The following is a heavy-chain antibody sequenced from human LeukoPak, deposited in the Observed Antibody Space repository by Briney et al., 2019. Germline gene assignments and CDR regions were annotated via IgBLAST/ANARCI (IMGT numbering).Heavy chain of an antibody. V-gene: IGHV3-23*01. J-gene: IGHJ4*02. CDR3: AKDRGGYYYDSSGSADY. D-gene: IGHD3-22*01. CDR2: ISNDGGGT. CDR1: GFIFNNYG. Sequence: PGGSLRLSCAASGFIFNNYGLVWVRQAPGKGLEWVSAISNDGGGTTYADFVKGRFSVSRDNSKNTLYLQMNSLRAEDTAVYYCAKDRGGYYYDSSGSADYWGQGTLVTVSS.